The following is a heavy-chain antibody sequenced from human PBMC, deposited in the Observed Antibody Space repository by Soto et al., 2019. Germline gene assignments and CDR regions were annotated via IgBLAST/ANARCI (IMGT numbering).Heavy chain of an antibody. Sequence: EVQLLESGGGLVQPGGSLRLSCAASGFSFSSFALTWVRQAPGKGLEWVSAISGSGGHTYYADSVTGRFTISRDNSNNTLYLQMNSLRAEDTALYYCAQNNGWDGKSDAFDIWGQGTMVTVSS. CDR1: GFSFSSFA. CDR3: AQNNGWDGKSDAFDI. V-gene: IGHV3-23*01. D-gene: IGHD6-19*01. J-gene: IGHJ3*02. CDR2: ISGSGGHT.